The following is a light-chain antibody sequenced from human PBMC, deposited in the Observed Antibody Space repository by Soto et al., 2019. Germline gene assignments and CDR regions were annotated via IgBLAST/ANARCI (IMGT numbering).Light chain of an antibody. CDR2: NES. CDR3: QHYNSYSEA. J-gene: IGKJ1*01. CDR1: ETISSW. V-gene: IGKV1-5*03. Sequence: DIQMTQSPSTLSGSVGDRVTITCRARETISSWLAWYQQKLGKAPKLLLYNESTLKSGVPSRFSGSGSGTEFTLTISSLQPDDFSAYYCQHYNSYSEAFGEGTKVELK.